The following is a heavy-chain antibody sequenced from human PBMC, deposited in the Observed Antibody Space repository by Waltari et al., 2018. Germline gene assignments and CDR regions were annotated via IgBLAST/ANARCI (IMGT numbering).Heavy chain of an antibody. Sequence: QVQLVESGGGVVEPGRSLRLSCAASGFIFTKNGMHWVRQAPGKGLGWVANISVNARRQFYADSLKGRFSVSRDNSKNTVYLQMNSLRGEDTAVYFCAKDRAKSWAFDYWGQGILVSVSS. J-gene: IGHJ4*02. D-gene: IGHD2-15*01. CDR3: AKDRAKSWAFDY. CDR1: GFIFTKNG. V-gene: IGHV3-30*18. CDR2: ISVNARRQ.